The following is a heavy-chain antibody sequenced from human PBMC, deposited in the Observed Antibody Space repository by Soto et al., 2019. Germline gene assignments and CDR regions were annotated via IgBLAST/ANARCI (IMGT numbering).Heavy chain of an antibody. CDR1: GYSFTSYW. Sequence: PGESLKISCKGSGYSFTSYWIGLVRQMPGKGLEWMGIIYPGDSDTRYSPSFQGQVTISADKSISTAYLQWSSLKASDTAMYYCARHGRDYYDSSGSIEWGQGTLVTVSS. J-gene: IGHJ4*02. D-gene: IGHD3-22*01. V-gene: IGHV5-51*01. CDR3: ARHGRDYYDSSGSIE. CDR2: IYPGDSDT.